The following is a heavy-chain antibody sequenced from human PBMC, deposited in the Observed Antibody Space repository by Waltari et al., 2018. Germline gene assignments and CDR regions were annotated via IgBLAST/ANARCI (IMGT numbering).Heavy chain of an antibody. J-gene: IGHJ4*02. V-gene: IGHV3-23*01. CDR2: IRGSGGST. Sequence: EVQLLESGGGLVQPGGSLRLSCAASGFTFSSYAMSWVRQAPGKGLEWVSAIRGSGGSTYYADSVKGRFTISRDKSKNTLYLQMNSLRAEDTAVYYCAKGRYYYGSGSYYLLDYWGQGTLVTVSS. CDR1: GFTFSSYA. D-gene: IGHD3-10*01. CDR3: AKGRYYYGSGSYYLLDY.